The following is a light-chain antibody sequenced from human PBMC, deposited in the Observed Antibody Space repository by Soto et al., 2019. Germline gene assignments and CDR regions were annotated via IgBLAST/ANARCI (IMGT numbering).Light chain of an antibody. J-gene: IGLJ1*01. V-gene: IGLV2-8*01. CDR1: SSDVGGYNY. CDR3: RSYEGSSNV. Sequence: QSVLTQPPSASGSPGQSVAISCTGTSSDVGGYNYVSWYQQHPGKAPKLMIYEVNKRPSGVPDRFSGSKSGNTASLTVSGLQAEDEADYYCRSYEGSSNVFGTGTKVTVL. CDR2: EVN.